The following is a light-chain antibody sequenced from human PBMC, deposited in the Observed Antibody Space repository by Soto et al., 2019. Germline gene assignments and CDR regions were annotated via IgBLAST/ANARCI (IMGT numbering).Light chain of an antibody. J-gene: IGKJ1*01. Sequence: ETVMTQSPATLSVSPGERATLSCRASQSVRSNLAWYQQKPGQAPRLLIYGASTRATGIPVRFSGSGSGTEFTLSISCLQSEDFVVYYCQQYNDWPGTFGQGTKV. CDR1: QSVRSN. CDR3: QQYNDWPGT. CDR2: GAS. V-gene: IGKV3-15*01.